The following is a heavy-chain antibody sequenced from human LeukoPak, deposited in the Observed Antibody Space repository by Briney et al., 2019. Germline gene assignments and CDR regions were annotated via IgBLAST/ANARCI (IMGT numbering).Heavy chain of an antibody. CDR3: ARGGFNMVRGVIIPSNSYYYYMDI. CDR2: ITSGDFV. V-gene: IGHV3-21*01. CDR1: GFTFSAYS. D-gene: IGHD3-10*01. Sequence: NPGGSLRLSCAVSGFTFSAYSMNWVRQAPGEGLEWVSSITSGDFVYFADSLKGRFTISRDNAKSSLYLQMNSLRAEDTAVYYCARGGFNMVRGVIIPSNSYYYYMDIWGKGTTVTVSS. J-gene: IGHJ6*03.